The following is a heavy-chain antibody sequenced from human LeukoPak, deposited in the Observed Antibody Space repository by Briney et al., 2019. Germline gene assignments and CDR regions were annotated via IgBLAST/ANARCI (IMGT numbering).Heavy chain of an antibody. J-gene: IGHJ4*02. D-gene: IGHD7-27*01. CDR2: IYTSGST. CDR3: ASRKLGSDY. Sequence: SETLSLTRTVSGGSISSGSYYWSWIRQPAGKGLEWIGRIYTSGSTNYNPSLKSRVTISVDTSKNQFSLKLVSVTAADTAVNYCASRKLGSDYWGQGTLVTVSS. CDR1: GGSISSGSYY. V-gene: IGHV4-61*02.